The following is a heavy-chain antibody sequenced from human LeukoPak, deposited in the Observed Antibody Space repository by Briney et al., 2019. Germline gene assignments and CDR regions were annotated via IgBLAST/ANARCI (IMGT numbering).Heavy chain of an antibody. CDR1: GYTLTELS. Sequence: GASVKVSCKVSGYTLTELSMHWVRQAPGKGLEWMGGFDPEDGETIYAQKFQGRVTMTEDTSTDTAYMELSSLRSDDTAVYYCVREGSDTAHYNWFDPWGQGTLVTVSS. CDR2: FDPEDGET. CDR3: VREGSDTAHYNWFDP. D-gene: IGHD5-18*01. J-gene: IGHJ5*02. V-gene: IGHV1-24*01.